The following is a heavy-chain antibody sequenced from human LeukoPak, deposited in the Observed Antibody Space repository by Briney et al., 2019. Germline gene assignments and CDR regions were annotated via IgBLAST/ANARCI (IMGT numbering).Heavy chain of an antibody. CDR2: IYHSGST. Sequence: PSQTLSLTCAVSGGSISSGGYSWSWIRQPPGKGLEWIGYIYHSGSTYYNPSLKSRVTISVDTSKNQFSLKLSSVTAADTAVYYCARGSFRWAFGYWGQGTLVTVSS. CDR3: ARGSFRWAFGY. D-gene: IGHD3-16*02. V-gene: IGHV4-30-2*05. J-gene: IGHJ4*02. CDR1: GGSISSGGYS.